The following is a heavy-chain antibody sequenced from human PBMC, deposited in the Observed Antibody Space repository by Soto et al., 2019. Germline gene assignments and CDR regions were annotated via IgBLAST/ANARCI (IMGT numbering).Heavy chain of an antibody. CDR2: ITPKSGNP. CDR3: ASPARNYDFWSGYSFDI. CDR1: GYTFTSYD. J-gene: IGHJ3*02. V-gene: IGHV1-8*01. D-gene: IGHD3-3*01. Sequence: VASVKVSCKASGYTFTSYDINWVRQTTGQGPEWMGWITPKSGNPGYAQKLQGRVTMTRNTSISTAYMDLSSLRSEDTAVYYCASPARNYDFWSGYSFDIWGQGTMVTVSS.